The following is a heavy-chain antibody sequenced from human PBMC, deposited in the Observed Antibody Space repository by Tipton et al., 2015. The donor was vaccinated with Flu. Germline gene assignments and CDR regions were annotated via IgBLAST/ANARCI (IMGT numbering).Heavy chain of an antibody. V-gene: IGHV3-33*01. CDR2: IWYDGSNK. CDR3: ARDWDYGGNSGSAEYFQH. CDR1: GFIFSTYG. D-gene: IGHD4-23*01. Sequence: SLRLSCAASGFIFSTYGMHWVRQAPGKGLEWVAVIWYDGSNKYYADSVKSRFTISRDNSKNMVYLQMNSLRAEDTAVYYCARDWDYGGNSGSAEYFQHWGQGTLVTVSS. J-gene: IGHJ1*01.